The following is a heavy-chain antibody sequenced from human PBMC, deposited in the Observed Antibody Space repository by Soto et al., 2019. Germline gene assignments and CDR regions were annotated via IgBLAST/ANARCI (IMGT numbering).Heavy chain of an antibody. CDR3: ARGYDILTGPDAFDI. Sequence: ASVNVSCKSSGGTFSSYSISWVRQAPGQGLEWMGGIIPIFGTANYAQKFQGRVTITADESTSTAYMELSSLRSEDTAVYYCARGYDILTGPDAFDIWGQGTMVTVSS. CDR2: IIPIFGTA. J-gene: IGHJ3*02. V-gene: IGHV1-69*13. D-gene: IGHD3-9*01. CDR1: GGTFSSYS.